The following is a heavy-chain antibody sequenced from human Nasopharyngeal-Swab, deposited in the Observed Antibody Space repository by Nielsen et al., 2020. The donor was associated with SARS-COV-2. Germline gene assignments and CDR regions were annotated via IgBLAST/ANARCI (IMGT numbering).Heavy chain of an antibody. CDR3: ARAAYSGSYYGAFDI. D-gene: IGHD1-26*01. Sequence: GESLKISCAASGFTFDDYAMHWVRQAPGKGLEWVAVIWYDGSNKYYADSVKGRFTISRDNSKNTLYLQMNSLRAEDTAVYYCARAAYSGSYYGAFDIWGQGTMVTVSS. CDR1: GFTFDDYA. CDR2: IWYDGSNK. J-gene: IGHJ3*02. V-gene: IGHV3-33*08.